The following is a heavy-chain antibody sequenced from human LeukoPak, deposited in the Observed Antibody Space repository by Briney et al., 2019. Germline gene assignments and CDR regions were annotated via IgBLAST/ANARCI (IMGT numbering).Heavy chain of an antibody. CDR2: ISWDGGST. CDR1: GFTFDDYT. J-gene: IGHJ4*02. D-gene: IGHD5-24*01. V-gene: IGHV3-43*01. Sequence: PGGSLRLSCAASGFTFDDYTMHWVRQAPGKGLEWVSLISWDGGSTYYADSVKGRFTISRDNSKNSLYLQMNSLRTEDTALYYCAKDSGDGYNPFDYWSQGTLVTVSS. CDR3: AKDSGDGYNPFDY.